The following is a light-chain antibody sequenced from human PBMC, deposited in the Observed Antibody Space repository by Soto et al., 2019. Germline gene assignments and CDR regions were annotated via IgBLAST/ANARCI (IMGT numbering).Light chain of an antibody. Sequence: DIQMTQSPSSVSASGGDRVTITCRAIQGISTYLNWYQQKPGKAPKLVIYAASSLQSGVPSRFSGSGSETDFTLTISSLQPEDFETYSCQQSYSNTWTFGQGTKVDIK. V-gene: IGKV1-39*01. CDR3: QQSYSNTWT. J-gene: IGKJ1*01. CDR1: QGISTY. CDR2: AAS.